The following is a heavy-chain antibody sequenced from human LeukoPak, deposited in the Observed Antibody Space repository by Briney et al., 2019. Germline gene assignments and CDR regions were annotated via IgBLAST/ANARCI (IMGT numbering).Heavy chain of an antibody. CDR1: GFPFSSYS. Sequence: PGGSLRLSCAASGFPFSSYSMNWVRQAPGKGLEWVSFISSTSSTIYYADSVKGRFTSSRDNAKHSLYLQMNRLRAEDTAVYYCARDYGDPWGQGTLVTVSS. CDR2: ISSTSSTI. J-gene: IGHJ5*02. CDR3: ARDYGDP. V-gene: IGHV3-48*01. D-gene: IGHD4-17*01.